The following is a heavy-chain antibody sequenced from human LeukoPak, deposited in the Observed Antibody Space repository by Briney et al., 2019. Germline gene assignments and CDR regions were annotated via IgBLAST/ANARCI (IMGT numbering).Heavy chain of an antibody. D-gene: IGHD3-22*01. J-gene: IGHJ4*02. CDR2: VNPSGGST. CDR3: AREPDDSSGYELSLDY. V-gene: IGHV1-46*01. Sequence: EASVKVSCKASGYTFTSYYMHWVRQAPGQGLEWMGIVNPSGGSTSYAQKFQGRVTMTRDTSTSTVYMELSSLRSEDTAVYYCAREPDDSSGYELSLDYWGQGTLVTVSS. CDR1: GYTFTSYY.